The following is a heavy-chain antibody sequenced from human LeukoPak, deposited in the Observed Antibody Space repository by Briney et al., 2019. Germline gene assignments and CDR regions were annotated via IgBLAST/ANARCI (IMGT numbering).Heavy chain of an antibody. CDR1: GGSISSYY. CDR2: IYYSGST. Sequence: PSETLSLTCTVSGGSISSYYWSWIRQPPGKGLEWIGYIYYSGSTNYNPSLKSRVTISVDTSKNQFSLKLSSVTAADTAVYYCARGPNYYGSGSYIPWGQGTLVTVSS. J-gene: IGHJ5*02. CDR3: ARGPNYYGSGSYIP. V-gene: IGHV4-59*01. D-gene: IGHD3-10*01.